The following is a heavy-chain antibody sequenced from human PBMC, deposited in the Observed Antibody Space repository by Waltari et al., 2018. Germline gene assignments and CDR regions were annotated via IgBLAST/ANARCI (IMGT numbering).Heavy chain of an antibody. V-gene: IGHV4-4*07. CDR2: IYTSGST. CDR3: ARDPPKSLLEWLSNDAFDI. CDR1: GGSISSYY. J-gene: IGHJ3*02. D-gene: IGHD3-3*01. Sequence: QVQLQESGPGLVKPSETLSLTCTVSGGSISSYYWSWIRQPAGKGLEWIGRIYTSGSTNSNPSLKSRVTMSVDTSKNQFSLKLSSVTAADTAVYYCARDPPKSLLEWLSNDAFDIWGQGTMVTVSS.